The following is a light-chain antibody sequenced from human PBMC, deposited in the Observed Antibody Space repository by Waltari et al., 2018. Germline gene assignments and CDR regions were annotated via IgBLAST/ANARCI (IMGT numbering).Light chain of an antibody. Sequence: EIVLTQSPVTLFLSPGERATLSCRASQSVSSNLAWYQQKPGQAPRLLVYDASNRATGVPARFSGSGSGTDFTLIISSLEPEDFAVYYCQHRHNWPLAFGGGTKVEIK. CDR3: QHRHNWPLA. V-gene: IGKV3-11*01. J-gene: IGKJ4*01. CDR1: QSVSSN. CDR2: DAS.